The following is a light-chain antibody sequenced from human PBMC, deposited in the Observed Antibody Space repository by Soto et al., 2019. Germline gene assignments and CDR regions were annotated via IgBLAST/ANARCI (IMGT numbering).Light chain of an antibody. CDR1: QSVSSS. CDR2: GAY. J-gene: IGKJ5*01. CDR3: QQRNNWPPGIT. Sequence: IVVTQSPATLSVSPGETVTLSCRVSQSVSSSLAWYQQKPGQAPRLLISGAYTRATGIPARFSGSGSGTEFTLTISSLEPEDFAVYYCQQRNNWPPGITFGQGTRLEIK. V-gene: IGKV3-15*01.